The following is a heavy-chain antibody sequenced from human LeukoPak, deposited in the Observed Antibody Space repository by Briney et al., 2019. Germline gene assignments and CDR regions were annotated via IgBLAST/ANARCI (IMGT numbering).Heavy chain of an antibody. V-gene: IGHV4-34*01. CDR1: GGSFSGYY. CDR2: INHSGST. Sequence: PSETLSLTCAVYGGSFSGYYWSWIRQPPGKGLEWIGEINHSGSTNYNPSLKSRVTISVDTSKNQLSLKLSSVTAADTAVYYCARVGYYYYYMDVWGKGTTVTVSS. J-gene: IGHJ6*03. CDR3: ARVGYYYYYMDV.